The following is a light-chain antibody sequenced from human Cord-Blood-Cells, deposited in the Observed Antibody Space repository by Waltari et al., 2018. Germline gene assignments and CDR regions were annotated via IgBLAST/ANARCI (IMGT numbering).Light chain of an antibody. J-gene: IGLJ3*02. CDR2: EDN. CDR1: SGSIASNY. V-gene: IGLV6-57*01. Sequence: NFMLIQPHSVSESPGKPVTISCTRSSGSIASNYVQWYQQRPGSSPTTVIYEDNQRPSGVPDRFSGSIDSSSNSASLTISGLKTEDEADYYCQSYDSSNQVFGGGTKLTVL. CDR3: QSYDSSNQV.